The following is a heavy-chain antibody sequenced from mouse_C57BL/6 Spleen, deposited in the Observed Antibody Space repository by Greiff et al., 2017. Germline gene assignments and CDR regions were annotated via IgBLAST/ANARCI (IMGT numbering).Heavy chain of an antibody. CDR2: IYPSDSET. V-gene: IGHV1-61*01. D-gene: IGHD1-1*01. Sequence: QVQLQQPGAELVRPGSSVKLSCKASGYTFTSYWMDWVKQRPGQGLEWIGNIYPSDSETHYNQKFKDKATLTVDKSSSTAYMQLSSLTSEDSAVYYCARKGGNYGSSPFDYWGQGTTLTGSA. CDR3: ARKGGNYGSSPFDY. CDR1: GYTFTSYW. J-gene: IGHJ2*01.